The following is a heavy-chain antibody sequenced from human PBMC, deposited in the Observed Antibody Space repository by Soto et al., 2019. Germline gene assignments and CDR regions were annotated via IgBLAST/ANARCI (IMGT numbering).Heavy chain of an antibody. Sequence: ESWGGVVQPGRSLRLSCAASGFTFSSYAMHWVRQAPGKGLEWVAVISYDGSNKYYADSVKGRFTISRDNSKNTLYLQMNSLRAEDTAVYYCARSTYRPPFDYWGQGTLVTVSS. CDR1: GFTFSSYA. J-gene: IGHJ4*02. D-gene: IGHD2-2*01. V-gene: IGHV3-30-3*01. CDR2: ISYDGSNK. CDR3: ARSTYRPPFDY.